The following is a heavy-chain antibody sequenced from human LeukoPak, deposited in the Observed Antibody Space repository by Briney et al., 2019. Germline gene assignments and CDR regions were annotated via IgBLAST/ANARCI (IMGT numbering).Heavy chain of an antibody. Sequence: SETLSLTCAVYGGSFSGYYWSWIRQPPGKGLEWIGEINHSGSTNYNPSLKSRVTISVVTSKNQFSLKLSSVTAADTAVYYCASAIVATISVDYWGQGTLVTVSS. CDR2: INHSGST. V-gene: IGHV4-34*01. CDR3: ASAIVATISVDY. J-gene: IGHJ4*02. D-gene: IGHD5-12*01. CDR1: GGSFSGYY.